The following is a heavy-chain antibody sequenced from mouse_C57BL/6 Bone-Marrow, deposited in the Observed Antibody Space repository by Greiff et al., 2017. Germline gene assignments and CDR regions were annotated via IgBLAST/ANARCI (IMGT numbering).Heavy chain of an antibody. CDR3: ASSYYWYFDV. CDR2: INPGSGGT. Sequence: QVQLKQSGAELVRPGTSVKVSCKASGYAFTNYLIEWVKQRPGQGLEWIGVINPGSGGTNYNEKFKGKATLTADKSSSTAYMQLSSLTSEDSAVYFCASSYYWYFDVWGTGTTVTVSS. CDR1: GYAFTNYL. D-gene: IGHD1-1*01. V-gene: IGHV1-54*01. J-gene: IGHJ1*03.